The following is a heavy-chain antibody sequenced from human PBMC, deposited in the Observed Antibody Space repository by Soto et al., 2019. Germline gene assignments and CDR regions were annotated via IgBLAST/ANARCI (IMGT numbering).Heavy chain of an antibody. D-gene: IGHD3-3*01. CDR2: ISYDGSNK. Sequence: QVQLVESGGGVVQAGRSLRLSCAASGFTFSSYAMHWVRQAPGKGLEWVAVISYDGSNKYYADSVKGRFTISRDNSKNTLYLQMNSLRAEDTALYYCARETYYDFWSGPYYGMDVWGQGTTVTVSS. CDR3: ARETYYDFWSGPYYGMDV. V-gene: IGHV3-30-3*01. CDR1: GFTFSSYA. J-gene: IGHJ6*02.